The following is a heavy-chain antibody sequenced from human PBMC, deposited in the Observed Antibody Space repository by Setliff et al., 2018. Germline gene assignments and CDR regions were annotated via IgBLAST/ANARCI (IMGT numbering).Heavy chain of an antibody. J-gene: IGHJ4*02. Sequence: GASVKVSCKASGYSFSDYDINWVRQAPGQGLEWMGWMNAHSGNSGCAQKFHGRVTMTTDTSTSTAYMELRSLRSDDTAVYYCARGYSYGPFGYWGRGTLVTVSS. CDR3: ARGYSYGPFGY. V-gene: IGHV1-8*01. CDR1: GYSFSDYD. CDR2: MNAHSGNS. D-gene: IGHD5-18*01.